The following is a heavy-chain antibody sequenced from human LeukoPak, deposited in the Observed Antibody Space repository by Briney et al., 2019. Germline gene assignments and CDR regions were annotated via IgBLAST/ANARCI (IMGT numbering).Heavy chain of an antibody. Sequence: GESLKISCKGSGYSFTSYWIGWVRQMPGKGLEWMGTIYPGDSDTRYSPSFQGQVTISADKSISTAHLQWSSLKASDTAMYYCARKHSYQLLYGDDAFDIWGQGTMVTVSS. CDR1: GYSFTSYW. J-gene: IGHJ3*02. V-gene: IGHV5-51*01. D-gene: IGHD2-2*02. CDR3: ARKHSYQLLYGDDAFDI. CDR2: IYPGDSDT.